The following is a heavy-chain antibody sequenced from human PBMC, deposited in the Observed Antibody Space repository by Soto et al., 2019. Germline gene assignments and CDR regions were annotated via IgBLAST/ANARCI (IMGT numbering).Heavy chain of an antibody. V-gene: IGHV1-24*01. Sequence: ASVKVSCKVSGYTLTELSMHWLRQAPGKGLEWMGGFDPEDGETIYAQKFQGRVTMTEDTSTDTAYMELSSLRSEDTAVYYCAKPVITMVRGVITYYFDYWGQGTLVTVSS. CDR1: GYTLTELS. CDR2: FDPEDGET. CDR3: AKPVITMVRGVITYYFDY. J-gene: IGHJ4*02. D-gene: IGHD3-10*01.